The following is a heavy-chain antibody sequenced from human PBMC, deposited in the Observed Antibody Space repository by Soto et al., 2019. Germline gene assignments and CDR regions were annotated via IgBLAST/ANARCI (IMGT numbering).Heavy chain of an antibody. CDR2: FDPEDGET. CDR3: ATRGWLVPRAAFDI. CDR1: GYTLTELS. Sequence: ASVKVSCKVSGYTLTELSMHWVRQAPGKGLEWMGGFDPEDGETIYAQKFQGRVTMTEDTSTDTAYMELSSLRSEDTAVYYCATRGWLVPRAAFDIWGQGTMVTVSS. D-gene: IGHD3-22*01. J-gene: IGHJ3*02. V-gene: IGHV1-24*01.